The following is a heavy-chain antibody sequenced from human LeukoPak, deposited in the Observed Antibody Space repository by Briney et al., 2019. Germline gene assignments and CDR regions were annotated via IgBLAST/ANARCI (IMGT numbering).Heavy chain of an antibody. CDR3: AKGRQNYDFWSGYP. Sequence: GGSLRLSCAASGFTFSSYAMSWVRQAPGKGLEWVSAISGSGGSTYYADSVKGRFTISRDNTKNTLYLQMNSLRAEDTAVYYCAKGRQNYDFWSGYPWGQGTLVTASS. D-gene: IGHD3-3*01. V-gene: IGHV3-23*01. CDR1: GFTFSSYA. CDR2: ISGSGGST. J-gene: IGHJ4*02.